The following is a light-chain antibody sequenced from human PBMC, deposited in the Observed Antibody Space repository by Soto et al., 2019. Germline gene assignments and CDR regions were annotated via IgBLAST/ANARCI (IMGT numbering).Light chain of an antibody. CDR1: QSVSSF. V-gene: IGKV3-15*01. CDR2: GAS. CDR3: QQYSNWPSWT. Sequence: EKVMTQSPATLSISPGERATLSCRASQSVSSFLAWYQQKPGQAPRLLIYGASTRATGIPARFSGSGSGTEFTLTISSLQSEDFAFYYCQQYSNWPSWTFGQGTKVEV. J-gene: IGKJ1*01.